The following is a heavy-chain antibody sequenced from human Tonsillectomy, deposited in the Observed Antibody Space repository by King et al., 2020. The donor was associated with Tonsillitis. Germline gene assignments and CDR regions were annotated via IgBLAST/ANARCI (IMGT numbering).Heavy chain of an antibody. J-gene: IGHJ5*02. V-gene: IGHV3-66*01. CDR2: IYSGGRT. CDR1: GFTVSSNY. Sequence: VQLVESGGGLVQPGGSLRLSCAASGFTVSSNYMSWVRQAPGKGLEWVSVIYSGGRTYYADSVKGRSTISRDSSTNTLYLQMNSLRAEDTAVFYCARAFCSSTSCMRAWFDPWGQGTLVTVSS. D-gene: IGHD2-2*01. CDR3: ARAFCSSTSCMRAWFDP.